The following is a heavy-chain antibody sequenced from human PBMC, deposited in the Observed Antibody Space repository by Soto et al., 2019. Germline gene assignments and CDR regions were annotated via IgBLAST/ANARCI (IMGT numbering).Heavy chain of an antibody. CDR1: GATYSTSA. D-gene: IGHD5-12*01. J-gene: IGHJ4*02. V-gene: IGHV1-69*13. Sequence: ASVKVSCKASGATYSTSAISWVRQAPGQGLEWMGGINPILGTPDYTHKFQGRVTITADESTSTVYMELGSLRSEDTALYFCARGGVDVVATSAFDYWGQGTLVTVSS. CDR3: ARGGVDVVATSAFDY. CDR2: INPILGTP.